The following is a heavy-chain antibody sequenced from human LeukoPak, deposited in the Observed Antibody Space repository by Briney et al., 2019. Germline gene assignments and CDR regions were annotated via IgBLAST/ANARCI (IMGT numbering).Heavy chain of an antibody. CDR2: ISSSSSYT. J-gene: IGHJ6*02. CDR3: ARDPTPHDSSGYYRYYYGMDV. V-gene: IGHV3-11*05. D-gene: IGHD3-22*01. Sequence: GGSLRLSCAASGFTFSDYYMSWIRQAPGKGLEWASYISSSSSYTNYADSVKGRFTISRDNAKNSLYLQMNSLRAEDTAVYYCARDPTPHDSSGYYRYYYGMDVWGQGTTVTVSS. CDR1: GFTFSDYY.